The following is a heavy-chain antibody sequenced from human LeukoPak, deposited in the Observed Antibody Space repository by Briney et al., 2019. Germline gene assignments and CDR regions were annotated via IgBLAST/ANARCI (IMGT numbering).Heavy chain of an antibody. V-gene: IGHV1-58*02. Sequence: SVKLSCKASGFTFTSSAMQWVRQARGQRLEWIGWIVVGSGNTNYAQKFQERVTITRDMSTSTAYMELSSLRSEDTAVYYCAAGGGIRYYYYMDVWGKGTTVTVSS. CDR3: AAGGGIRYYYYMDV. J-gene: IGHJ6*03. D-gene: IGHD1-14*01. CDR1: GFTFTSSA. CDR2: IVVGSGNT.